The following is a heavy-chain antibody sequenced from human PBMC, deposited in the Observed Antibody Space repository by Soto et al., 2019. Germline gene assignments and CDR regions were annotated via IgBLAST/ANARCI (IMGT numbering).Heavy chain of an antibody. CDR3: ARDQDYDIPWFDP. V-gene: IGHV1-69*04. Sequence: VKVSCKASGGTFSSYTISWVRQAPGQGLEWMGRIIPILGIANYAQKFQGRVTITADKSTSTAYMELSSLRSEDTAVYYCARDQDYDIPWFDPWGQGTLVTVSS. J-gene: IGHJ5*02. D-gene: IGHD3-9*01. CDR2: IIPILGIA. CDR1: GGTFSSYT.